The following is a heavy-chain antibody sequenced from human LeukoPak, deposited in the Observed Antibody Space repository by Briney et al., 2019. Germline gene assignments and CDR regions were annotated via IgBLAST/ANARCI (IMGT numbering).Heavy chain of an antibody. J-gene: IGHJ4*02. Sequence: SETLSLTCTVSGGSISSYYWSWIRQPPGKGLEWIGYIYYSGSTNYNPSLKSRVTISVDTSKNQFSLKLSSVTAADTAVYYCARNSGATDTFFDYWGQGTLVTVSS. D-gene: IGHD1-26*01. CDR1: GGSISSYY. CDR3: ARNSGATDTFFDY. V-gene: IGHV4-59*12. CDR2: IYYSGST.